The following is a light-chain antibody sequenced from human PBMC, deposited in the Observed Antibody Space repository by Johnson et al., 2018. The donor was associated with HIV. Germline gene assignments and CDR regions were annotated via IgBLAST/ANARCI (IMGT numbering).Light chain of an antibody. Sequence: QSMLTQPPSLSAAPGQKVTISCSGSSSDIGNNDVSWYQHLPGTAPKLLIYDNDKRPSVIPDRFSGSKSGTSATLGIAGLQTGDEADYYGGTWDSSLSAGFFGTGTKVTVL. CDR2: DND. CDR1: SSDIGNND. CDR3: GTWDSSLSAGF. J-gene: IGLJ1*01. V-gene: IGLV1-51*01.